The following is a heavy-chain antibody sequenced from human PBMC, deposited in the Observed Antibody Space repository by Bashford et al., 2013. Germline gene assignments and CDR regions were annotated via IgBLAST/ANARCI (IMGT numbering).Heavy chain of an antibody. V-gene: IGHV1-18*01. CDR1: GYTFTSYG. Sequence: ASVKVSCKASGYTFTSYGISWVRQAPGQGLEWMGWISAYNGNTNYARNFRGRLTMTTDTSTHTVYMELSSLRSDDTAVYFCARDGLSPMVELDCWGQGILVTVSS. CDR3: ARDGLSPMVELDC. J-gene: IGHJ4*02. CDR2: ISAYNGNT. D-gene: IGHD3-10*01.